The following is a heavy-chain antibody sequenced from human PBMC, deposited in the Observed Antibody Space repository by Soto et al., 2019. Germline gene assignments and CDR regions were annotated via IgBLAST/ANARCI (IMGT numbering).Heavy chain of an antibody. V-gene: IGHV1-58*01. CDR2: IVVGSGKT. D-gene: IGHD6-19*01. Sequence: VKVSCKASGFTFSNLAVQWVRQTRGQRLEWIGWIVVGSGKTDYAQKFQERVTITSDMSTGTVYMDLSSLRLDDTAVYYCGGAVTGGYFDNWGQGTRVTVSS. J-gene: IGHJ4*02. CDR3: GGAVTGGYFDN. CDR1: GFTFSNLA.